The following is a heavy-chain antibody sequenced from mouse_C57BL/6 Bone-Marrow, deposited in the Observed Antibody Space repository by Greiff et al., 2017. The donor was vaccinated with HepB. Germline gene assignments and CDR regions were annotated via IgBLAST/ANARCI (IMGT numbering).Heavy chain of an antibody. CDR1: GFSLTSYG. Sequence: VQGVESGPGLVQPSQSLSITCTVSGFSLTSYGVHWVRQSPGKGLEWLGVIWSGGSTDYNAAFISRLSISKDNSKSQVFFKMNSLQADDTAIYYCARKEKSHYGKGAMDYWCQGTSVTVSS. CDR2: IWSGGST. D-gene: IGHD2-1*01. J-gene: IGHJ4*01. V-gene: IGHV2-2*01. CDR3: ARKEKSHYGKGAMDY.